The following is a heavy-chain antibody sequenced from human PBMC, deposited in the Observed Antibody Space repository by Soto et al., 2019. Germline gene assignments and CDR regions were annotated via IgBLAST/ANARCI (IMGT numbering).Heavy chain of an antibody. CDR1: GYSFTTYW. J-gene: IGHJ4*02. CDR3: ARHTRDNTNRILSY. Sequence: GESLKISCQASGYSFTTYWISWVRQMPGKGLEWMGIVNPADSTARYSPSFQGQVTISVDKSISTAYLQWSSLKASDTAIYYCARHTRDNTNRILSYWGQGTLVTV. CDR2: VNPADSTA. V-gene: IGHV5-51*01. D-gene: IGHD2-15*01.